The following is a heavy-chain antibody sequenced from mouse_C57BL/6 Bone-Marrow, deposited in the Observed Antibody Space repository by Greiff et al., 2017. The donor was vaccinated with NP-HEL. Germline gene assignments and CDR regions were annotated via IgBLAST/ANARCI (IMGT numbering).Heavy chain of an antibody. CDR2: IHPNSGSI. CDR3: ATYRYYAMDY. Sequence: QVQLQQPGAELVKPGASVKLSCKASGYTFTSYWMHWVKQRPGQGLEWIGMIHPNSGSINYNEKFKSKATLTVDKSSSTAYMQLSSLTSEDSAVYYCATYRYYAMDYWGQGTSVTVSS. D-gene: IGHD5-1-1*01. J-gene: IGHJ4*01. CDR1: GYTFTSYW. V-gene: IGHV1-64*01.